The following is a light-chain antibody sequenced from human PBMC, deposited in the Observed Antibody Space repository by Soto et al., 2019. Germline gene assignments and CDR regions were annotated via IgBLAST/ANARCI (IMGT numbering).Light chain of an antibody. J-gene: IGKJ5*01. CDR2: DAS. V-gene: IGKV3-20*01. CDR1: QTVRNNY. CDR3: QQYGSSPIT. Sequence: EFVLAQSPGTLSLSPGERATPSCRASQTVRNNYLAWYQQKPGQAPRLLIYDASSRATGIPDRFSGSGSGTDFTLTISRLEPEDFAVYYCQQYGSSPITFGQGTRLEIK.